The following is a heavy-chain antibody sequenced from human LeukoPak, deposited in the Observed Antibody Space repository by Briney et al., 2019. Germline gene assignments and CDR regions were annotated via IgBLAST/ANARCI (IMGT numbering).Heavy chain of an antibody. Sequence: GGSLRLSCAASGFSFSTYSMNWVRQAPEKGLEWVSSISSSSTYTYYADSVKGRFTISRDNAKNSLYLQMNSLRAEDTALYYCAKDLGGFSSSWYAAFDIWGQGTMVTVSS. D-gene: IGHD6-13*01. CDR1: GFSFSTYS. CDR3: AKDLGGFSSSWYAAFDI. J-gene: IGHJ3*02. CDR2: ISSSSTYT. V-gene: IGHV3-21*04.